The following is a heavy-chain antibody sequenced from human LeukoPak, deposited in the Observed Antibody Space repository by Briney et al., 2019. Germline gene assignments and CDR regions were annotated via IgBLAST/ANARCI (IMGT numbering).Heavy chain of an antibody. J-gene: IGHJ4*02. CDR3: ARDGLQQFGRHYFDY. Sequence: SSETMSLTCTVSGGSISSYYWSWIRQPPGKGLEWVGYNFDSGRADYNPSLRSRVTISMAASLNQFFLDLTSVTAADTAVYYCARDGLQQFGRHYFDYWGQGTLVTVSS. CDR2: NFDSGRA. CDR1: GGSISSYY. D-gene: IGHD6-13*01. V-gene: IGHV4-59*01.